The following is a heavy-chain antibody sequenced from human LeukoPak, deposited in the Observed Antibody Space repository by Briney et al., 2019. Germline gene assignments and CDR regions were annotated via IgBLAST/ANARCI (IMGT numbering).Heavy chain of an antibody. CDR3: ARGRGYCSSTSRYYSYYYYMDV. J-gene: IGHJ6*03. CDR2: IGHSGST. CDR1: GGSFSGYY. Sequence: SETLSLTCAVYGGSFSGYYWSWIRQPPGKGLEWIGEIGHSGSTNYNPSLKSRVTISVDTSKNQFSLKLSSVTAADTAVYYCARGRGYCSSTSRYYSYYYYMDVWGKGTTVTVSS. D-gene: IGHD2-2*01. V-gene: IGHV4-34*01.